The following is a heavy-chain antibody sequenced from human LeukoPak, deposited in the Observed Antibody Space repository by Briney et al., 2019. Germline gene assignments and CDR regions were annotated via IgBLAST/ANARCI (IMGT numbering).Heavy chain of an antibody. D-gene: IGHD5-18*01. J-gene: IGHJ6*02. CDR3: ARGGGGIQLWLTYYYGMDV. Sequence: GASVNVSCKASGVTFSSYAISWGRQAPGQGREWMGRIIPILGIANYAQKFQGSVTITADKSTSTAYMELSSLRSEDTAVYYCARGGGGIQLWLTYYYGMDVWGQGTTVTVSS. CDR1: GVTFSSYA. CDR2: IIPILGIA. V-gene: IGHV1-69*04.